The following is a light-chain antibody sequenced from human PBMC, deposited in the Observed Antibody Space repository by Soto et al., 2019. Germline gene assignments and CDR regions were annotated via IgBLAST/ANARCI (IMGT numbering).Light chain of an antibody. V-gene: IGKV3-15*01. CDR1: QSVYVN. Sequence: ESVMPPSPACLSVSPRARVTLSCRASQSVYVNVASYQQQPGQDPRLLLSGASTRAAGIPAKFSGSGTGTEFTPTTSSLESDDFALYFCQEYHDWPLRTFGQGTKV. CDR3: QEYHDWPLRT. CDR2: GAS. J-gene: IGKJ1*01.